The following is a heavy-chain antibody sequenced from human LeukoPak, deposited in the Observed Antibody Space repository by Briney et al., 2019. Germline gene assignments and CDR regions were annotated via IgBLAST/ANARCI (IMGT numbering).Heavy chain of an antibody. D-gene: IGHD5-18*01. V-gene: IGHV4-39*01. J-gene: IGHJ4*02. Sequence: SETLSLTCTVSGGSIRSTTYYWSWIRQPPGEGLEWMGSIYYSGSTYYNPSLKSRVTISVDTSKNQFSLKLSSVTAPDTAVYYCARGYSYGYFYWGQGTLVTVSS. CDR1: GGSIRSTTYY. CDR3: ARGYSYGYFY. CDR2: IYYSGST.